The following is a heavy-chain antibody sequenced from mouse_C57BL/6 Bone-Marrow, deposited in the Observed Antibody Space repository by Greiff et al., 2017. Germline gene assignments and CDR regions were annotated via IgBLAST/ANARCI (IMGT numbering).Heavy chain of an antibody. CDR3: AGCYGSYYYAMDY. D-gene: IGHD1-1*02. V-gene: IGHV2-2*01. CDR1: GFSLTRYG. Sequence: QVQLQQSGPGLVQPSQSLSITCTVSGFSLTRYGVHWVRQSPGKGLEWLGVIWRGGSTDYNEAFITRLSISTDNSKCQVFFKMNSLQADGTVIYYCAGCYGSYYYAMDYWGQGTSVTVSS. J-gene: IGHJ4*01. CDR2: IWRGGST.